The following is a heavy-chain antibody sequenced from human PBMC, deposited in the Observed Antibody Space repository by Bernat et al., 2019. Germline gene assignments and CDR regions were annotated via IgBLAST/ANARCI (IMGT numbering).Heavy chain of an antibody. J-gene: IGHJ4*02. Sequence: VQLQESGPGLVKPSETLSLTCTVSGASISSYYWSWIRQPPGKGLEWIGYIYNSENTNHNPSLESRVTMSVDTSKNQFSLKLTSVTAADTAVYRCARGDYYFDYWGQGALVTVSS. V-gene: IGHV4-59*01. CDR1: GASISSYY. CDR3: ARGDYYFDY. CDR2: IYNSENT.